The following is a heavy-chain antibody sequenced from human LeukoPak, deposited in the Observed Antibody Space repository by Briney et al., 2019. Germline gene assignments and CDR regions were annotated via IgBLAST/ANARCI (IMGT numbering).Heavy chain of an antibody. V-gene: IGHV1-69*13. CDR2: IIPIFGTA. CDR3: ARDIRPYYDILTGHYYFDY. CDR1: GYTFTGYY. D-gene: IGHD3-9*01. J-gene: IGHJ4*02. Sequence: ASVKVSCKASGYTFTGYYMHWVRQAPGQGLEWMGGIIPIFGTANYAQKFQGRVTITADESTSTAYMELSSLRSEDTAVYYCARDIRPYYDILTGHYYFDYWGQGTLVTVSS.